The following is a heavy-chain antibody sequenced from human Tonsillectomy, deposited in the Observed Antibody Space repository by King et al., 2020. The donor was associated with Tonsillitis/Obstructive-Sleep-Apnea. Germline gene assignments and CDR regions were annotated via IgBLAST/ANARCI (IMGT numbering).Heavy chain of an antibody. CDR1: GFTFSSYA. J-gene: IGHJ3*02. Sequence: VQLVQSGGGVVQPGRSLRLSCAASGFTFSSYAMHWVRQAPGKGLEWVAVISYDGSNKYYADSVKGRFTISRDNSKNTLYLQMNSLRAGDTAVYYCARGLGYYYDSSGYYPGSAFDIWGQGTMVTVSS. CDR3: ARGLGYYYDSSGYYPGSAFDI. CDR2: ISYDGSNK. D-gene: IGHD3-22*01. V-gene: IGHV3-30*04.